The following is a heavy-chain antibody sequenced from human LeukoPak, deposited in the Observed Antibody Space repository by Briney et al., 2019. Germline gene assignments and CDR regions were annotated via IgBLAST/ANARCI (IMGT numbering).Heavy chain of an antibody. CDR3: ASSYDFWSGYVY. D-gene: IGHD3-3*01. CDR1: GGSISSGDYY. Sequence: SLTLSLTCTVSGGSISSGDYYWSWIRQPPGKGLEWIGYIYYSGSTYYNPSLKSRVTISVDTSKNQFSLKLSSVTAADTAVYYCASSYDFWSGYVYWGQGTLVTVSS. CDR2: IYYSGST. J-gene: IGHJ4*02. V-gene: IGHV4-30-4*08.